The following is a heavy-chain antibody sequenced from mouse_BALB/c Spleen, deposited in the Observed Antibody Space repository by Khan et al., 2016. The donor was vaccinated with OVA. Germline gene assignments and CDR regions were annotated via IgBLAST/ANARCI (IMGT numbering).Heavy chain of an antibody. J-gene: IGHJ2*01. CDR1: GFNIKDTY. Sequence: EVKLLESGAELVKPGASVKLSCTASGFNIKDTYMHWVKQRPEQGLEWIGRIDPANGNTKYDPKFQGKATITADTSSNTAYLQLSSLTSEDTAVYYCSSIDAWGQGTTVTVSS. CDR3: SSIDA. CDR2: IDPANGNT. V-gene: IGHV14-3*02.